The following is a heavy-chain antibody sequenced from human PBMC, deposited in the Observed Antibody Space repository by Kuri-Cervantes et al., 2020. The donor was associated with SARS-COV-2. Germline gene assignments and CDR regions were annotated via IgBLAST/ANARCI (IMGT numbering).Heavy chain of an antibody. CDR3: AGPMPYDFWSGYRAYYYGMDV. J-gene: IGHJ6*02. CDR1: GGSISSSSYY. CDR2: IYYSGST. Sequence: SETLSLTCTVSGGSISSSSYYWGWIRQPPGKGLEWIGSIYYSGSTYYNPSLKSRVTISVDTSKNQFSLKLSSVTAADTAVYYCAGPMPYDFWSGYRAYYYGMDVWGQGTTVTVSS. V-gene: IGHV4-39*01. D-gene: IGHD3-3*01.